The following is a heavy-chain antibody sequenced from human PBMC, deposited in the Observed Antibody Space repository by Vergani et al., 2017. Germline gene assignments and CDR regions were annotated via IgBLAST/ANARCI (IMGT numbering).Heavy chain of an antibody. J-gene: IGHJ6*02. CDR3: ARSAADYYYGMDV. V-gene: IGHV3-48*01. CDR2: ISSSSSTI. D-gene: IGHD6-25*01. CDR1: GFTFSSYS. Sequence: EVQLVESGGGLVQPGGSLRLSCAASGFTFSSYSMNWVRQAPGKGLEWVSYISSSSSTIYYADSVKGRFTISRDNAKNSRYLQMNSLRAEDPAVYYCARSAADYYYGMDVWGQGTTVTVSS.